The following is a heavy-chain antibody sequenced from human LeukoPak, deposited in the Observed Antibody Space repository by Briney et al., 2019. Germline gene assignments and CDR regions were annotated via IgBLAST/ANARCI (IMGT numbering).Heavy chain of an antibody. V-gene: IGHV1-2*02. CDR1: GYTFTGYY. D-gene: IGHD1-26*01. J-gene: IGHJ4*02. CDR2: INPNSGGA. Sequence: ASVTVSCKTSGYTFTGYYMHWVRQAPGQGLEWMGCINPNSGGANYAQRFQGRVTMTRDTSISTAYMDLSRLRSDDTAVYYCARSSGGSYVYYFDYWGQGILVTVSS. CDR3: ARSSGGSYVYYFDY.